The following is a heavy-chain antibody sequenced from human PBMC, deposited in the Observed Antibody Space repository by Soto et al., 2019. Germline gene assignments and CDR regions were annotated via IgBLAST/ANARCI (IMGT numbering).Heavy chain of an antibody. V-gene: IGHV4-31*03. Sequence: SETLSLTCTVSGGSISSGGYYWSWIRQHPGKCLEWIGYIYYIGSTYYNPSLKSRVTISVDTSKNQFSLKLSSVTAADTAVYYCARGARITMVRGVRWFDPWGQGTLVTVSS. CDR2: IYYIGST. CDR1: GGSISSGGYY. CDR3: ARGARITMVRGVRWFDP. J-gene: IGHJ5*02. D-gene: IGHD3-10*01.